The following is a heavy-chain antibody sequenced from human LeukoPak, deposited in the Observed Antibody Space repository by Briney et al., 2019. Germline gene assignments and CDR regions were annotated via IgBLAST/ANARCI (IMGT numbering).Heavy chain of an antibody. V-gene: IGHV4-4*09. CDR1: GGSISSYY. J-gene: IGHJ5*02. CDR2: IYTSGST. CDR3: ARQRDWFDP. Sequence: SETLSLTCTVSGGSISSYYWSWIRQPPGKGLEWIGYIYTSGSTNYNPSLMSRVTISVDTSKNQFSLKLSSVTAADTAVYYCARQRDWFDPWGQGTLVTVSS.